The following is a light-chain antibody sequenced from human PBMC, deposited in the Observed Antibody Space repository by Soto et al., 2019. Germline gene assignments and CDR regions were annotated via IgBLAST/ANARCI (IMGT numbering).Light chain of an antibody. CDR2: VAS. J-gene: IGKJ1*01. CDR1: QGISKD. V-gene: IGKV1-27*01. Sequence: DIQMTQSPSSLSASVGDRVTITCRASQGISKDLAWYQQQPGKVPTLLIYVASTLQSGVPSRFSGSGYGTDFTRTISSLQPEDVATYYCQKYNSAPWTLGQGPKVAIK. CDR3: QKYNSAPWT.